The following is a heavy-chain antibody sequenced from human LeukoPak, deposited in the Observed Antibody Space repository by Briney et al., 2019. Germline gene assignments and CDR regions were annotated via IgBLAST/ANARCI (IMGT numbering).Heavy chain of an antibody. V-gene: IGHV1-3*03. CDR3: ARESQYSSGWYRSYAFDI. CDR2: INAGNGNT. CDR1: GYTFTSYA. Sequence: GASVKVSCKASGYTFTSYAMHWVRQAPGQRLEWMGWINAGNGNTKYSQGFLGRVIITRDTSASTAYMELSSLRSEDMAVYYCARESQYSSGWYRSYAFDIWGQGTMVTVSS. D-gene: IGHD6-19*01. J-gene: IGHJ3*02.